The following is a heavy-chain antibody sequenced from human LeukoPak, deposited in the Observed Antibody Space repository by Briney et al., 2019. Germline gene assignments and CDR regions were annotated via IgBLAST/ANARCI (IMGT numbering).Heavy chain of an antibody. J-gene: IGHJ4*02. V-gene: IGHV3-30-3*01. D-gene: IGHD5-24*01. CDR1: GFTFSSYA. CDR3: ARDPKMATIQYYFDY. CDR2: ISYDGSNK. Sequence: GRSLRLSCAASGFTFSSYAMHWVRQAPGKGLEWVAVISYDGSNKYYADSVKGRFTIPRDNSKNTLYLQMNSLRAEDTAVYYCARDPKMATIQYYFDYWGQGTLVTVSS.